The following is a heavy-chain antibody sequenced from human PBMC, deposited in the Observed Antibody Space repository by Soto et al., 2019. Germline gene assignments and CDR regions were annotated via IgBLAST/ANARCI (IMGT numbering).Heavy chain of an antibody. CDR2: IYHSGST. CDR1: GASVTSDDYY. V-gene: IGHV4-30-4*01. J-gene: IGHJ4*02. D-gene: IGHD3-22*01. Sequence: SSETLSLTCAVSGASVTSDDYYWSWIRQPPGKGLEWIGYIYHSGSTYYNPSLKSRVSISIDTSQNQFSLKLTSLTAADTAVYYCARDPIFYYASSGYGGSYFDYWGRGSRVTV. CDR3: ARDPIFYYASSGYGGSYFDY.